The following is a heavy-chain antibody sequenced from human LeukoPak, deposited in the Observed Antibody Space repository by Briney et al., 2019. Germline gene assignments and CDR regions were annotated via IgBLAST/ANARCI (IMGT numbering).Heavy chain of an antibody. CDR1: GGTFSSYA. CDR2: IIPIFGTA. V-gene: IGHV1-69*06. D-gene: IGHD3-9*01. J-gene: IGHJ5*02. CDR3: ARHDYDILTGTQDRSFDP. Sequence: SVKVSCKASGGTFSSYAISWVRQAPGQGLEWMGGIIPIFGTANYAQKFQGRVTITADKSTSTAYMELSSLRSDDTAVYYCARHDYDILTGTQDRSFDPWGQGTLVTVSS.